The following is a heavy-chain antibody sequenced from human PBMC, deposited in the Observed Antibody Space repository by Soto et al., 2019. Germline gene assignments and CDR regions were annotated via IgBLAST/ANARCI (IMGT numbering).Heavy chain of an antibody. CDR3: ARAPTLRYFDWFQRAFYYYYGMDV. CDR2: IIPIFGTA. D-gene: IGHD3-9*01. J-gene: IGHJ6*02. V-gene: IGHV1-69*01. CDR1: GGTFSSYA. Sequence: QVQLVQSGAEVKKPGSSVKVSCKASGGTFSSYAISWVRQAPGQGLEWMGGIIPIFGTANYAQNLQGRVTITADESTSTAYMELSSLRSEDTAVYYCARAPTLRYFDWFQRAFYYYYGMDVWGQGTTVTVSS.